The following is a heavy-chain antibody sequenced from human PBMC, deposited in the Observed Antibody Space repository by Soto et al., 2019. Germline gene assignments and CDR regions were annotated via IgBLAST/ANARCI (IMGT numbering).Heavy chain of an antibody. CDR3: AKSGTFGSYAYFDY. V-gene: IGHV3-30*18. Sequence: GGSLRLSCAASGFTFSSYGMHWVRQAPGKGLEWVAVISFDETNKYYADSVKGRFTVSRDNSKNTLYLQMNSLRADDTAVYYCAKSGTFGSYAYFDYWGQGTLVTVSS. J-gene: IGHJ4*02. D-gene: IGHD5-18*01. CDR1: GFTFSSYG. CDR2: ISFDETNK.